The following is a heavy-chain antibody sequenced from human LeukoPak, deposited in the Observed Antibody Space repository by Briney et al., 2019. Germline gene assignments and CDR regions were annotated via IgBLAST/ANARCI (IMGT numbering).Heavy chain of an antibody. CDR1: DGSISSYY. J-gene: IGHJ5*02. Sequence: SETLSLTCTVSDGSISSYYWSWIRQPPGKGLEWIGYIHYSGSTNYNPSLKSRVTTSIDTSKNQFSLKLSSVTAADTAVYYCARDRYYDFWSGYIRENWFDPWGQGTLVTVSS. CDR3: ARDRYYDFWSGYIRENWFDP. D-gene: IGHD3-3*01. V-gene: IGHV4-59*01. CDR2: IHYSGST.